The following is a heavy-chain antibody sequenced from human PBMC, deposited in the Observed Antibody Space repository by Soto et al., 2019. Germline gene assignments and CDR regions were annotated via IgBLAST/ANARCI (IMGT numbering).Heavy chain of an antibody. CDR3: TDGAAVW. Sequence: EVQLVESGGDLVKPGGSLRLSCAGSGFTFSNAWMNWVRQAPGKGLEWVGRIKSKSDGGTADYPAYVKGRFTISRDDTKSTLYFQMNSLQLEDTAVYYCTDGAAVWGGQGTLVTVSS. D-gene: IGHD3-10*01. V-gene: IGHV3-15*07. CDR1: GFTFSNAW. CDR2: IKSKSDGGTA. J-gene: IGHJ4*02.